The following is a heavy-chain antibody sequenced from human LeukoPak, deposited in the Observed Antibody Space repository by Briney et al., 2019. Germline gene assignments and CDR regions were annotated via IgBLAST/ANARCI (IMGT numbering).Heavy chain of an antibody. CDR1: GFTFSSYS. V-gene: IGHV3-48*04. CDR2: ISSSGSTI. J-gene: IGHJ4*02. D-gene: IGHD2-2*01. Sequence: GGSLRLSCAASGFTFSSYSMNWVRQAPGKGLEWVSSISSSGSTIYYADSVKGRFTISRDNAKNSLYLQMNSLRAEDTAVYYCATHPQRYCSSTSCSRLDYWGQGTLVTVSS. CDR3: ATHPQRYCSSTSCSRLDY.